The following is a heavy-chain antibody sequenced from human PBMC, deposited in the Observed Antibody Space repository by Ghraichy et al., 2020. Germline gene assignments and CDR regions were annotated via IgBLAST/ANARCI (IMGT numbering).Heavy chain of an antibody. V-gene: IGHV6-1*01. J-gene: IGHJ3*02. CDR1: GDSVSRNTAA. CDR2: TYYRSEWNY. Sequence: SQTRSLTCAISGDSVSRNTAAWNWLRQSPSGGLEWLGRTYYRSEWNYDYATSVRGRISIDADTSRNQFSLHLTSVTPEDTALYYCVEGWAFDIWGQGAMVTVSS. CDR3: VEGWAFDI. D-gene: IGHD5-24*01.